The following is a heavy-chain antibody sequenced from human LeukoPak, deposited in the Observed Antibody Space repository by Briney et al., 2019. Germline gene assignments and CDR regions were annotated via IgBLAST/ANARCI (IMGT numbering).Heavy chain of an antibody. Sequence: ASVNVSCKASGYTFTNYGISWVRQAPGQGLEWMGWISAYNGNTNYAQNLQGRVTMTTDTSTSTAYMELRSLRSDDTAVYYCARDRQSCSSSSCLVDSWGQGTLSPSPQ. CDR2: ISAYNGNT. J-gene: IGHJ4*02. CDR1: GYTFTNYG. CDR3: ARDRQSCSSSSCLVDS. V-gene: IGHV1-18*01. D-gene: IGHD2-2*01.